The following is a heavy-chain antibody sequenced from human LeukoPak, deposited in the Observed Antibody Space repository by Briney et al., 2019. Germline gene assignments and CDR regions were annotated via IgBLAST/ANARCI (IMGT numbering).Heavy chain of an antibody. V-gene: IGHV3-11*01. CDR1: GFTFSDYY. CDR2: ISSSGSTI. J-gene: IGHJ5*02. D-gene: IGHD1-1*01. Sequence: GGSLRLSCAASGFTFSDYYMSWIRQAPGEGLEWVSYISSSGSTIYYADSVKGRFTISRDNAKNSLYLQMNSLRAEDTAVYYCARAETTNWFDPWGQGTLVTVSS. CDR3: ARAETTNWFDP.